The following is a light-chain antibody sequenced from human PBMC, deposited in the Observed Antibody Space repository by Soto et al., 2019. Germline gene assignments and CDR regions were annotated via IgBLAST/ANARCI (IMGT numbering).Light chain of an antibody. Sequence: DIQMTQSPSTLSASVGDRVTITCRASQSISTWLAWYQQKPGKAPKLLIYKASSLEGGVPSRFSGSGSGTEFTLTISCLQPDDFATYYCQQYNSYPWTFGQGTKVEIK. CDR1: QSISTW. V-gene: IGKV1-5*03. CDR2: KAS. J-gene: IGKJ1*01. CDR3: QQYNSYPWT.